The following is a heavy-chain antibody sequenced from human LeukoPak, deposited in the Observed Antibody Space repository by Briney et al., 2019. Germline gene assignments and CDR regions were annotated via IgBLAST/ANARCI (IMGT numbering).Heavy chain of an antibody. CDR1: GYTFTGYY. V-gene: IGHV1-2*02. D-gene: IGHD6-19*01. CDR2: INPNSGGT. Sequence: ASVKVSCKASGYTFTGYYMHWVRQAPGQGLEWMGWINPNSGGTNYAQKLQGRVTMTRDTSISTAYMELSRLRSDDTAVYYCAGGPYSSGWFDYWGQGTLVTVSS. CDR3: AGGPYSSGWFDY. J-gene: IGHJ4*02.